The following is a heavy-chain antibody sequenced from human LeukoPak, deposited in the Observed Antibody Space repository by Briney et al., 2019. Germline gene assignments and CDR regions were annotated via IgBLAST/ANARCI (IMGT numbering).Heavy chain of an antibody. V-gene: IGHV5-51*01. Sequence: GESLKISCRGSGYKFTNYWIAWVRQMPGKGLEWMGIVYPADSDTRYSPSFQGQVTMSADKSISTAYLQWNSLKASDTAMYYCARQDIAARPPDAYWGQGTLVTVSS. CDR1: GYKFTNYW. CDR3: ARQDIAARPPDAY. J-gene: IGHJ4*02. D-gene: IGHD6-6*01. CDR2: VYPADSDT.